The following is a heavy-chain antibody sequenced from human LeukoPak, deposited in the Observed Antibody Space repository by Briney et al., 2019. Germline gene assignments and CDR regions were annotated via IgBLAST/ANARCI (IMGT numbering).Heavy chain of an antibody. Sequence: SETLSLTCTVSGGSISSYYWSWIRQPPGKGLEWIGYIYYSGSTNYNPSLKSRGTISVDTSKNQFSLKLSSVTAADTAVYYCARDRGYYYDSSGYDYWGQGTLVTVSS. V-gene: IGHV4-59*01. J-gene: IGHJ4*02. CDR3: ARDRGYYYDSSGYDY. D-gene: IGHD3-22*01. CDR2: IYYSGST. CDR1: GGSISSYY.